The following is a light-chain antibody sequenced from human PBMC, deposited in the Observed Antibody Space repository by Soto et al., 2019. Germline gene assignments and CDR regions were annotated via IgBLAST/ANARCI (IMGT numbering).Light chain of an antibody. J-gene: IGKJ1*01. Sequence: EIVMTQSPGTLSVSPGVRPTLSCRASQSVSNKYLAWYQQKPGQAPRLLIFATSRRATDIPDRFSGSGSGTDFTLAIRRLQNEDFAVYYCHQFGYSPRTFGQGTKVDIK. CDR3: HQFGYSPRT. CDR1: QSVSNKY. CDR2: ATS. V-gene: IGKV3-20*01.